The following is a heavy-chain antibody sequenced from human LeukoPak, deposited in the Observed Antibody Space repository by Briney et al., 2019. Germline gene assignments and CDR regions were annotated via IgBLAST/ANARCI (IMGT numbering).Heavy chain of an antibody. CDR3: ARGRSTYDSSGFLDDFDY. D-gene: IGHD3-22*01. CDR1: GFTFSSYS. J-gene: IGHJ4*02. CDR2: ISSSSSYI. Sequence: GGSLRLSCAASGFTFSSYSMNWVRQAPGKGLEWASSISSSSSYIYYADSVKGRFTISRDNAKNSLYLQMNSLRAEDTAVYYCARGRSTYDSSGFLDDFDYWGQGTLVTVSS. V-gene: IGHV3-21*01.